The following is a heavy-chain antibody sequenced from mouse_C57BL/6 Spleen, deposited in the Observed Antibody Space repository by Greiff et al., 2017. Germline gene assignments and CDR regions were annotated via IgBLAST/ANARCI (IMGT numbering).Heavy chain of an antibody. J-gene: IGHJ4*01. D-gene: IGHD2-10*02. Sequence: EVKLMESGAELVKPGASVKLSCTASGSNIKDYDMHWVKQRTEQGLEWIGRIDPEDGETKYAPKFQGKATITADTSSNTAYLQLSSLASEDTADYYGARYGKDYAMDYWGQGTSVTVSS. V-gene: IGHV14-2*01. CDR2: IDPEDGET. CDR3: ARYGKDYAMDY. CDR1: GSNIKDYD.